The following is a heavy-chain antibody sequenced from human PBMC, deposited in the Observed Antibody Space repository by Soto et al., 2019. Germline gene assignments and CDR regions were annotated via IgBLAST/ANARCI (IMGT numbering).Heavy chain of an antibody. CDR1: GFTFSSYS. D-gene: IGHD3-16*01. Sequence: EVQLVESGGGLVQPGGSLRLSCAASGFTFSSYSMNWVRQAPGKGLEWVSYISSSSSTIYYADSVKGRFTISRDNAKNSLYLQMNSLRAEDTAVYYWARAYVDAFDIWGQGTMVTVSS. J-gene: IGHJ3*02. CDR2: ISSSSSTI. V-gene: IGHV3-48*01. CDR3: ARAYVDAFDI.